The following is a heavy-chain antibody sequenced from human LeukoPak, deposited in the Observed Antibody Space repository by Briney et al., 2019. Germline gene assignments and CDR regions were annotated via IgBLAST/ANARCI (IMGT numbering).Heavy chain of an antibody. CDR1: GITVSSNY. Sequence: GGSLRLSCAASGITVSSNYMSWVRQAPGKGLEWVSVIYSGGSTYYADSVKGRFTISRDNSKNTLYLQMNSLRAEDTAVYYCARVDDSSGYYYLGAFDIWGQGTMVTVSS. CDR2: IYSGGST. V-gene: IGHV3-53*01. D-gene: IGHD3-22*01. J-gene: IGHJ3*02. CDR3: ARVDDSSGYYYLGAFDI.